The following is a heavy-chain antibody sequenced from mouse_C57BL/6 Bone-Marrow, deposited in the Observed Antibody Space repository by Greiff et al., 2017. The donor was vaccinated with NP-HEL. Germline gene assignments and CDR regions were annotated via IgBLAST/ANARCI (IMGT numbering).Heavy chain of an antibody. CDR3: ARGRIYYGNYVRFAY. V-gene: IGHV1-61*01. Sequence: QVQLQQPGAELVRPGSSVKLSCKASGYTFTSYWMDWVKQRPGQGLEWIGNIYPSDSETHYNQKFKDKATLTVDKSSSTAYMQLSSLTSEDSAVYYCARGRIYYGNYVRFAYWGQGTLVTVSA. D-gene: IGHD2-1*01. CDR1: GYTFTSYW. CDR2: IYPSDSET. J-gene: IGHJ3*01.